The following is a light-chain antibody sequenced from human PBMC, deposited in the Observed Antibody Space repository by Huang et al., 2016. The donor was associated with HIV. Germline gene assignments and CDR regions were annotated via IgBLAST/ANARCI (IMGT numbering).Light chain of an antibody. CDR2: DAS. V-gene: IGKV3-11*01. CDR3: QQRSNWPALT. J-gene: IGKJ4*01. CDR1: QSVSSY. Sequence: EIVLTQSPATLSLSPGERATLSCRASQSVSSYLAWYQQKPGQAPRLLIYDASNRATGIPGRFSGSGSGTDFTITISSLEPEDCAVYYCQQRSNWPALTFGGGTKVEIK.